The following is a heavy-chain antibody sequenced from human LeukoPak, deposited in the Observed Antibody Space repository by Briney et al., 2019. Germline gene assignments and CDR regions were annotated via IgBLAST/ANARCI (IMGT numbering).Heavy chain of an antibody. D-gene: IGHD1-14*01. V-gene: IGHV4-34*01. CDR2: INHSGST. J-gene: IGHJ4*02. CDR1: GGSFSGYY. Sequence: SETLSLTCTVYGGSFSGYYWSWIRQPPGKGLEWIGEINHSGSTNYNPSLKSRVTISVDTSKNQFSLKLSSVTAADTAVYYCARGHRYYLDYWGQGTLVTVSS. CDR3: ARGHRYYLDY.